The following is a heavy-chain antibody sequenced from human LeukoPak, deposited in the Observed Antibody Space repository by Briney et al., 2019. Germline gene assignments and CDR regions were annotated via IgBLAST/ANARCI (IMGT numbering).Heavy chain of an antibody. CDR1: GFTFSSYS. Sequence: VGSLILYCVASGFTFSSYSINWGREAPGTVLAWVSYISSSSSTIYYADSVKGRFTISRDNAKNSLYLQMNSLRAEDTAVYYCARVRRSGSYYHYWGQGTLVTVSS. V-gene: IGHV3-48*01. D-gene: IGHD1-26*01. CDR2: ISSSSSTI. J-gene: IGHJ4*02. CDR3: ARVRRSGSYYHY.